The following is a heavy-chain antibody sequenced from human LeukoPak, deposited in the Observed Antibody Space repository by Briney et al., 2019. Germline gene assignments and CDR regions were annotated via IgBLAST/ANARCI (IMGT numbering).Heavy chain of an antibody. Sequence: SETLSLTCTVSGGSISNYYWSWIQQPPGKGLQWIGYISNSGSTNCDPSLKSRVTISIDTSKIQFSLRLSSVTAADTAVYYCARDLGYNYGIDYWGQGTLVTVSS. CDR1: GGSISNYY. V-gene: IGHV4-59*01. CDR3: ARDLGYNYGIDY. J-gene: IGHJ4*02. CDR2: ISNSGST. D-gene: IGHD5-18*01.